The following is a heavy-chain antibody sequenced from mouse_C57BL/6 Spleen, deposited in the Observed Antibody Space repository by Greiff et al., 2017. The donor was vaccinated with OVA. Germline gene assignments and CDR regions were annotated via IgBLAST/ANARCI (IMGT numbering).Heavy chain of an antibody. J-gene: IGHJ1*03. Sequence: DVKLVESGGGLVQPGGSLSLSCAASGFTFTDYYMSWVRQPPGKALEWLGFIRNKANGDTTEYNASVKGRFTISRDNSQSILYLQMNALRAEDSATYYCARSANWDDWYFDVWGTGTTVTVSS. CDR2: IRNKANGDTT. CDR1: GFTFTDYY. CDR3: ARSANWDDWYFDV. V-gene: IGHV7-3*01. D-gene: IGHD4-1*01.